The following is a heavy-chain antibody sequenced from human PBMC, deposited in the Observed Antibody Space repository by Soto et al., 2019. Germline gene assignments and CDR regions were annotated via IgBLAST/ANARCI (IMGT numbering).Heavy chain of an antibody. V-gene: IGHV3-9*01. CDR2: ISWNSGSI. J-gene: IGHJ3*02. D-gene: IGHD2-2*01. Sequence: EVQLVESGGGLVQPGRSLRLSCAASGFTFDDYAMHWVRQAPGKGLEWVSGISWNSGSIGYADSVKGRFTISRDNAKNSLYLQMNSLRAEDTALYYCAKDKDGRYCSSTSCYDAFDIWGQGKMVTVSS. CDR3: AKDKDGRYCSSTSCYDAFDI. CDR1: GFTFDDYA.